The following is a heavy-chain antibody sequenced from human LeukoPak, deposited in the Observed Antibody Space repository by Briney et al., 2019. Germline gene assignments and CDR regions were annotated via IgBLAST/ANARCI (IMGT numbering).Heavy chain of an antibody. CDR3: ARAARYNWNDPNLHDAFDI. D-gene: IGHD1-1*01. V-gene: IGHV1-69*13. CDR2: IIPIFGTA. CDR1: GGTFSSYA. Sequence: SVKVSCKASGGTFSSYAISWVRQAPGQGLEWMGGIIPIFGTANYAQKFQGRVTITADESTSTAYMELSSLRSEDTAVYYCARAARYNWNDPNLHDAFDIWGQGTMVTVSS. J-gene: IGHJ3*02.